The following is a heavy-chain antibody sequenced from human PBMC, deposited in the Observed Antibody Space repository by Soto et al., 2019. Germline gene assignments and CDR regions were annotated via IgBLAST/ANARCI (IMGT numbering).Heavy chain of an antibody. CDR2: ISPYNDYT. D-gene: IGHD3-16*01. Sequence: ATVKVSCKASVYPFIRYGITWARQAPGQGLEWMGWISPYNDYTIYAQKLQGRVTMTTDTSTRTVYLDLRSLKSDDSAVYYCGRGRYYDYTWGRLCHYGLDGWGQ. CDR3: GRGRYYDYTWGRLCHYGLDG. J-gene: IGHJ6*01. V-gene: IGHV1-18*01. CDR1: VYPFIRYG.